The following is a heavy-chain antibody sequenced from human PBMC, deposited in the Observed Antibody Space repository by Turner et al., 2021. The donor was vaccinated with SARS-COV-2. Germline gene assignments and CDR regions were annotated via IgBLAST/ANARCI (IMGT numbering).Heavy chain of an antibody. CDR3: ARGQSRGFYGSGSRRFDY. J-gene: IGHJ4*02. CDR2: IKRSGST. CDR1: GGSFSTYY. Sequence: QVQLQQWGAGLVKPSETLSLTCGVSGGSFSTYYWSWIRQSPGKGLEWIAEIKRSGSTNYSPSLKSRVTISVDTPKRQISLNLTSVTAADTAMYFCARGQSRGFYGSGSRRFDYWGQGTQVTVSS. V-gene: IGHV4-34*01. D-gene: IGHD3-10*01.